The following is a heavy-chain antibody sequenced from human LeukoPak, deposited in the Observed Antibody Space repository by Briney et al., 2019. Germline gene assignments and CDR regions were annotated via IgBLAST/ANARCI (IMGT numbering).Heavy chain of an antibody. V-gene: IGHV3-33*01. CDR1: GFTFSNYG. Sequence: GGSLRLSCAASGFTFSNYGMHWVRQAPGKGLEWVAVIWYDGSNKYYADSVKGRFTISRDNAKNSLYLQMNSLRDEDTAVYYCARGLAVAGRVFDYWGQGTLVTVSS. CDR2: IWYDGSNK. J-gene: IGHJ4*02. CDR3: ARGLAVAGRVFDY. D-gene: IGHD6-19*01.